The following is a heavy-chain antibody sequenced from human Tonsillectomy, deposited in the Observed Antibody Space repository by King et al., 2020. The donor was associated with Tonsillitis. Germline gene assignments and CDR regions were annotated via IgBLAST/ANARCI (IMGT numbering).Heavy chain of an antibody. CDR2: IYNSGST. CDR1: GGSISSYY. D-gene: IGHD6-6*01. Sequence: QLQESGPGLVKPSETLSLTCTVSGGSISSYYWSWLRQPPGKGLEWIGCIYNSGSTNYNPSLKSRVTISVDTSKNQFSLKLSSVTAADTAVYYCASPTSLYSSSSFAFDIWGQGTMVTVSS. CDR3: ASPTSLYSSSSFAFDI. J-gene: IGHJ3*02. V-gene: IGHV4-59*08.